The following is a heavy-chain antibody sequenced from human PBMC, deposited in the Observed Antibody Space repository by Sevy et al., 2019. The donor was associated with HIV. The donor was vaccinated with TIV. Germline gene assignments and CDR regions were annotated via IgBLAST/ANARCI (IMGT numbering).Heavy chain of an antibody. CDR1: GYTFTSYG. CDR2: ISAYNGNT. CDR3: ASSGYSSSWSDAFDI. Sequence: ASVKVSCKASGYTFTSYGISWVRQAPGQGLEWMGWISAYNGNTNYAQKLQGRVTMTTDTSTSTAYMELRSLRSDDTAMYYCASSGYSSSWSDAFDIWGQGTMVTVSS. V-gene: IGHV1-18*01. J-gene: IGHJ3*02. D-gene: IGHD6-13*01.